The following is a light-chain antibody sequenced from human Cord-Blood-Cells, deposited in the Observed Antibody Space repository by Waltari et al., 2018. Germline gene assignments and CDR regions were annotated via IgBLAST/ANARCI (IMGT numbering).Light chain of an antibody. J-gene: IGKJ4*01. CDR1: QGISSY. Sequence: AIRITQSPSSLSASTGDRGSITCRVSQGISSYFAWYQPKPGKAPKLQIYAASTLQSGVPSRFSGRRSWKEFTITISCLQSEDFATYYCQQYYRYPLPVGGGTKVEIK. CDR3: QQYYRYPLP. CDR2: AAS. V-gene: IGKV1-8*01.